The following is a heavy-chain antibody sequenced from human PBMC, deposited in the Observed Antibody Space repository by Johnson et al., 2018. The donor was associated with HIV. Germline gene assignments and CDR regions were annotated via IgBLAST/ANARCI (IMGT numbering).Heavy chain of an antibody. Sequence: QVQLVESGGGVVQPGRSLRLSCAASGFTFSSYGIHWVRQAPGKGLEWVAVISYDGSNKYYADSVKGRFTISRDNSKNTLYLQMNSLRDDDTAVYYCARDLQGRDAFDIWGQGTMVTVSS. CDR3: ARDLQGRDAFDI. CDR2: ISYDGSNK. CDR1: GFTFSSYG. J-gene: IGHJ3*02. V-gene: IGHV3-30*03.